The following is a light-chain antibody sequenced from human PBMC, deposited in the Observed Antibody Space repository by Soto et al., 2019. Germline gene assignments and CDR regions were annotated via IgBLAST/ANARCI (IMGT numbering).Light chain of an antibody. CDR3: QQYDNLPPYT. CDR1: QDISNY. J-gene: IGKJ2*01. CDR2: DAS. V-gene: IGKV1-33*01. Sequence: DIQMTQSPSSLSASVGDRVTITCQASQDISNYLNWYQQKPGKAPKLLIYDASNLGTGVPSRFSGSGSGTAFTFTISSLQPEDIATYYCQQYDNLPPYTFGQGTKLEIK.